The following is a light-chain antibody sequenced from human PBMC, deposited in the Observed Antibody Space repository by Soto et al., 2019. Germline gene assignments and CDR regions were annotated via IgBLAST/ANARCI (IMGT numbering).Light chain of an antibody. CDR3: HQYYNTPYT. CDR2: WAS. J-gene: IGKJ2*01. CDR1: QNVLYRSSNKTY. V-gene: IGKV4-1*01. Sequence: DIVMTQSPDFLAVSLGERATITCKSSQNVLYRSSNKTYLAWYQQTPVQPPRLLLYWASTRQSGVPDRFIGSGSETDFTLTICSLQAGDEAIYHCHQYYNTPYTFGQGNNLEIK.